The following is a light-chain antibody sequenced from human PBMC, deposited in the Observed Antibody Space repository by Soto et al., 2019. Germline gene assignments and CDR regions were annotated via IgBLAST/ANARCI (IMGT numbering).Light chain of an antibody. Sequence: DIQLTQSPSFLSASVGDRVTITCRASQGISSYLAWYQQKPGKAPKVLIYVASTLQFGVPSRFSGSGSGTEFTLTISSLQPEDFATYYCQQVNSYPLTFGGGTKVEIK. J-gene: IGKJ4*01. CDR2: VAS. CDR3: QQVNSYPLT. CDR1: QGISSY. V-gene: IGKV1-9*01.